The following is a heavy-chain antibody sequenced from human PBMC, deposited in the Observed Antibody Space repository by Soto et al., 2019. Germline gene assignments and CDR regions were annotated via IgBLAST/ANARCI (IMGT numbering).Heavy chain of an antibody. CDR1: GDTVSTNA. D-gene: IGHD3-10*01. CDR2: ISAGGGGT. V-gene: IGHV3-23*01. J-gene: IGHJ4*02. CDR3: AKARRFGASYYFDY. Sequence: GGSLRLSCAASGDTVSTNAMSWVRQAPGKGLEWVSAISAGGGGTYYADSVKGRFIISRDSSKNTLHLQMNSLRAEDTAVYYCAKARRFGASYYFDYWGQGTLVTVSS.